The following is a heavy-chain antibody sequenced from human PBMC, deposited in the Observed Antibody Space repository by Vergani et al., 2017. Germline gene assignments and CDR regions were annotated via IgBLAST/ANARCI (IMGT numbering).Heavy chain of an antibody. Sequence: EVQLLESGGGLVQPGGSLRLSCAASGFSFSSYAMSWVRQAPGKGLEWVSAISGSGGSTYYEDSVKGRFTISRDNSKNTLYLQMNSLRAEDTAVYYCAKKRMVLMVYANNDYWGQGTLVTVSS. CDR2: ISGSGGST. V-gene: IGHV3-23*01. CDR3: AKKRMVLMVYANNDY. CDR1: GFSFSSYA. J-gene: IGHJ4*02. D-gene: IGHD2-8*01.